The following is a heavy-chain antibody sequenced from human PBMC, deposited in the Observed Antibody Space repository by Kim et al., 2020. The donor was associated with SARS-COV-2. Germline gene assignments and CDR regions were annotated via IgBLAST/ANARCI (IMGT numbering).Heavy chain of an antibody. D-gene: IGHD6-13*01. CDR1: GFTFSSYE. V-gene: IGHV3-48*03. Sequence: GGSLRLSCAASGFTFSSYEMNWVRQAPGKGQEWVSYISSSGSTIYYADSVKGRFTISRDNAKNSLYLQMNSLRAEDTAVYYCARDPYSSSYNYYGMDVWGQGTTVTVSS. J-gene: IGHJ6*02. CDR3: ARDPYSSSYNYYGMDV. CDR2: ISSSGSTI.